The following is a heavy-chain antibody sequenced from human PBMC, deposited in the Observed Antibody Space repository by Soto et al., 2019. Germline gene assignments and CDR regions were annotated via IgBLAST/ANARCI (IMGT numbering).Heavy chain of an antibody. J-gene: IGHJ4*02. V-gene: IGHV1-69*04. Sequence: ASVKVSCKASGYTFTSYDINWVRQATGQGFEWMGRIIPILGIANYAQKFQGRVTITADKSTSTAYMELSSLRSEDTAVYYCARRWGRNFDYWGQGTLVTVSS. CDR1: GYTFTSYD. CDR3: ARRWGRNFDY. D-gene: IGHD2-15*01. CDR2: IIPILGIA.